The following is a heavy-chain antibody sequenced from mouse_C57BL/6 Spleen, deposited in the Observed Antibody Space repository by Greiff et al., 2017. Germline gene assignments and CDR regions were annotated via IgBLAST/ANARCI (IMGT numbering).Heavy chain of an antibody. CDR2: IYPGDGDT. Sequence: QVQLQQSGPELVKPGASVKISCTASGYAFSSSWMNWVKQRPGKGLEWIGRIYPGDGDTNYNGKFKGKATLTADKSSSTAYMQLSSLTSEDSAVYFCADWYFDVWGTGTTVTVSS. CDR3: ADWYFDV. J-gene: IGHJ1*03. V-gene: IGHV1-82*01. CDR1: GYAFSSSW.